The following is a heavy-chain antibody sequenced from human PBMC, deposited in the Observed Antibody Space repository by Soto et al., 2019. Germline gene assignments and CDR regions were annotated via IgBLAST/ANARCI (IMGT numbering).Heavy chain of an antibody. CDR2: IDYSGST. J-gene: IGHJ5*02. CDR1: GGSISSSSYY. Sequence: SETLSLTCTVSGGSISSSSYYWAWIRQPPGKGLEWIGSIDYSGSTYYNPSLKSRVTISVDTSKDQFSLKLSSVTAADTAVYYCARDGYSSSSVTVWFDPWGQGTLVTVS. CDR3: ARDGYSSSSVTVWFDP. V-gene: IGHV4-39*02. D-gene: IGHD6-6*01.